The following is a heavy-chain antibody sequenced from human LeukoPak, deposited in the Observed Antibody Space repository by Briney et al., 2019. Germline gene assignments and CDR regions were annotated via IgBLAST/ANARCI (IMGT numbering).Heavy chain of an antibody. CDR2: ISYDGSNK. V-gene: IGHV3-30-3*01. Sequence: PGGSLSLSCAASGFTFSSYAMHWVRQAPGKGLEWVAVISYDGSNKYYADSVKGRFTISRDNAKNSLYLQMNSLRAEDTALYYCAKALYGGNSSPFDYWGQGTLVTVSS. CDR1: GFTFSSYA. J-gene: IGHJ4*02. D-gene: IGHD4-23*01. CDR3: AKALYGGNSSPFDY.